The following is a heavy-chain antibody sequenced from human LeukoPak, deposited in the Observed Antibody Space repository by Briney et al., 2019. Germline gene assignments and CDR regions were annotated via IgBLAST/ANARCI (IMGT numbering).Heavy chain of an antibody. Sequence: SETLSLTCTVSGCSIISYYWSWIRQPPGQGLEWIGYIYYSGSTNYNPSLKSRVTISVDTSKNQFSLKLSSVTAADTAVYYCARDSCSGGSCYSRWFDPWGQGTLVTVSS. CDR2: IYYSGST. CDR3: ARDSCSGGSCYSRWFDP. J-gene: IGHJ5*02. V-gene: IGHV4-59*01. CDR1: GCSIISYY. D-gene: IGHD2-15*01.